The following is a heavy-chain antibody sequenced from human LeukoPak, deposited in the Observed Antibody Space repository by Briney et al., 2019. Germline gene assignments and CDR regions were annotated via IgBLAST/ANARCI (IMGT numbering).Heavy chain of an antibody. CDR1: GFIFSTSV. J-gene: IGHJ4*02. D-gene: IGHD3-22*01. CDR3: AKTLGVTQPYYFDY. CDR2: ISYDGTTE. Sequence: GGSLRLSCAASGFIFSTSVMHWVRQAPGKGLEWVAIISYDGTTEYYADSVKGRFTISRDNPKNTLYLQMNSLRAEDTAVYYCAKTLGVTQPYYFDYWGQGTLVTVSS. V-gene: IGHV3-30*18.